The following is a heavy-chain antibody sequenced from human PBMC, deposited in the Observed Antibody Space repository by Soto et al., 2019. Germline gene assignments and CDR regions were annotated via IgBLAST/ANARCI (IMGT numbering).Heavy chain of an antibody. CDR1: GGSISSYY. D-gene: IGHD3-10*01. CDR2: MYYSGST. Sequence: QVQLQESGPGLVKPSETLSLTCTVSGGSISSYYWSWIRQPPGKGLELIGYMYYSGSTNYNPSLKTRLTISGDTSKTQFSLKLTSVAAADTDVYYCARRYGSAFDFWGQGTMVTVSS. V-gene: IGHV4-59*01. CDR3: ARRYGSAFDF. J-gene: IGHJ3*01.